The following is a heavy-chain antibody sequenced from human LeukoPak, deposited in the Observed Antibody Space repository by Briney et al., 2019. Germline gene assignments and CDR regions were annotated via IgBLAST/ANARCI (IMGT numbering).Heavy chain of an antibody. V-gene: IGHV3-48*03. D-gene: IGHD6-19*01. CDR2: ISSSGTTM. CDR1: GFTFSSCE. Sequence: GGSLRLSCAASGFTFSSCEMHWVRQAPGKGLEWVSYISSSGTTMPYVDPVKGRFTISRDNAKNSMYLQMGSVRAEDTAVYYCASGRIAVADSSAFDYWGQGTLVTVSS. CDR3: ASGRIAVADSSAFDY. J-gene: IGHJ4*02.